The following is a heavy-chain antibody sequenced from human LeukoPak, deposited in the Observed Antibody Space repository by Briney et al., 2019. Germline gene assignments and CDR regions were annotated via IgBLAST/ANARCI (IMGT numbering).Heavy chain of an antibody. CDR3: ARVPYYSYYDFWSGGNNWFDP. J-gene: IGHJ5*02. CDR1: GGSISSGGYY. CDR2: IYYRGST. D-gene: IGHD3-3*01. V-gene: IGHV4-31*03. Sequence: PSETLSLTCTVSGGSISSGGYYWSWIGQHPGKGLEWIGYIYYRGSTNYNPSLKSRVTISVDTSKNRFSLKLSSVTAADTAVYYCARVPYYSYYDFWSGGNNWFDPWGQGTLVTVSS.